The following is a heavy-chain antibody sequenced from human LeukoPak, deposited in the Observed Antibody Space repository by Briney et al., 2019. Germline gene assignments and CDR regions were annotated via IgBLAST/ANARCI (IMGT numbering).Heavy chain of an antibody. V-gene: IGHV1-18*04. Sequence: ASVKVSCTASGYTFTSYGISWVRQAPGQGLEWMGWISAYNGNTNYAQKLQGRVTMTTDTSTSTAYMELRSLRSDDTAVYYCAREKRGYSYGYLDYWGQGTLVTVSS. CDR2: ISAYNGNT. CDR1: GYTFTSYG. J-gene: IGHJ4*02. D-gene: IGHD5-18*01. CDR3: AREKRGYSYGYLDY.